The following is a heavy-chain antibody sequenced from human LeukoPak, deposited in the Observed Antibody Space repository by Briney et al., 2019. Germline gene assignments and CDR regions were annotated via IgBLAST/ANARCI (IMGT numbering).Heavy chain of an antibody. Sequence: GESLKISCKGSGYSFTSYWIGWVRQMPGKGLEWMGIIYPGDSDATYSPSFQGQVTISADKSISTAYLQWSSLKASDTAMYCCARRVHRVGNYSSHSDYWGQGTLVTVSS. CDR1: GYSFTSYW. V-gene: IGHV5-51*01. CDR3: ARRVHRVGNYSSHSDY. J-gene: IGHJ4*02. CDR2: IYPGDSDA. D-gene: IGHD1-26*01.